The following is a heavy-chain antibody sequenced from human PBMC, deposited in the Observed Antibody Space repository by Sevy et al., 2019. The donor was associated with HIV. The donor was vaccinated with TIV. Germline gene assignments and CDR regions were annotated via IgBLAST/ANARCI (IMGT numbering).Heavy chain of an antibody. J-gene: IGHJ4*02. V-gene: IGHV3-30*18. D-gene: IGHD2-2*02. Sequence: EGSLRLSCAASGFIFSNDGMDWVRQAPGKALEWVAVISYDGSKKYYADSVKGRFTISRDNSKNTLYLQMNSLRVEDTAVYYCANENTVYHFDYWGQGILVTVSS. CDR1: GFIFSNDG. CDR2: ISYDGSKK. CDR3: ANENTVYHFDY.